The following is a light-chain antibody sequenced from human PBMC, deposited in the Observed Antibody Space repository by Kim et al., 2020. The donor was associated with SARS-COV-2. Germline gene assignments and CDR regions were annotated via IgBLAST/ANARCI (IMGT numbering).Light chain of an antibody. CDR2: GKN. J-gene: IGLJ3*02. CDR3: NSRDSSGNHWV. CDR1: SLRSYY. Sequence: VALGQTVRITCQGDSLRSYYASWYQQKPGQAPVLVIYGKNNRPSGIPDRFSGSSSGKTASLTITGAQAEDEADYYCNSRDSSGNHWVFGGGTKLTVL. V-gene: IGLV3-19*01.